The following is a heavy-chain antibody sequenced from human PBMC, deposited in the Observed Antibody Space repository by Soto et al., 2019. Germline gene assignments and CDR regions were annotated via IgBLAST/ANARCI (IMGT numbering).Heavy chain of an antibody. D-gene: IGHD2-2*01. V-gene: IGHV3-23*01. CDR3: AIELVVYPPAANDY. CDR2: ISGSGGST. J-gene: IGHJ4*02. CDR1: GFTFSSYA. Sequence: AGGSLRLSCAASGFTFSSYAMSWVRQAPGKGLEWVSAISGSGGSTYYADSVKGRFTISRDNSKNTLYLQMNSLRAEDTAVYYYAIELVVYPPAANDYWGQGTLVTVSS.